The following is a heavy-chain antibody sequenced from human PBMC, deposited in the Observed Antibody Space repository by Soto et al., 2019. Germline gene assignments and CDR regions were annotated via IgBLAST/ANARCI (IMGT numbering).Heavy chain of an antibody. J-gene: IGHJ4*02. Sequence: QITLKESGPTLVKPTQTLTLTCTFSGFSLSTSGVGVGWIRQPPGKALEWLALIYWDDDKRYSPSLKSRLTITKDTSKNKVVLTMTHMDPVDTATYYCAHIKAIYGSGSSPFDYWGQGTLVTVSS. CDR2: IYWDDDK. V-gene: IGHV2-5*02. D-gene: IGHD3-10*01. CDR3: AHIKAIYGSGSSPFDY. CDR1: GFSLSTSGVG.